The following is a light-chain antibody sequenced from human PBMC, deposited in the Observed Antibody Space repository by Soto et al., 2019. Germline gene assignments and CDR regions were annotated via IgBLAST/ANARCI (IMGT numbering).Light chain of an antibody. CDR2: EVS. J-gene: IGLJ3*02. Sequence: QSALTQPASVSGSPGQSITISCTGTSSDVGGYNYVSWHQQHPGKAPKLMIYEVSNRPSGVSNRFSGSKSGNTASLTISGLQAEDEAGYYCSSYTSSSTRVFGGGTKLTVL. V-gene: IGLV2-14*01. CDR3: SSYTSSSTRV. CDR1: SSDVGGYNY.